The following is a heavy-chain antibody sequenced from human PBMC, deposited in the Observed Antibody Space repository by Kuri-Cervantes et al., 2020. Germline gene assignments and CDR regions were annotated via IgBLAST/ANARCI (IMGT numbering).Heavy chain of an antibody. D-gene: IGHD6-19*01. CDR1: GGSISSDGYS. CDR2: IYHSGST. J-gene: IGHJ5*02. CDR3: ARGQWLVRKRSNVVPFDP. Sequence: SETLSLTCAVSGGSISSDGYSWSWIRQPPGKGLEWIGYIYHSGSTYYNPSLKSRVTISVDTSKNQFSLKLSSVTAADAAVYYCARGQWLVRKRSNVVPFDPWGQGTLVTVSS. V-gene: IGHV4-30-2*01.